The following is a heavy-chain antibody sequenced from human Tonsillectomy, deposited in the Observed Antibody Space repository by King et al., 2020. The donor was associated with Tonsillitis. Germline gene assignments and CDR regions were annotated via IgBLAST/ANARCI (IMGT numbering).Heavy chain of an antibody. CDR2: TYYSGSS. CDR1: GGSISTGDFS. D-gene: IGHD2-8*01. CDR3: ASGYCANGVCLDAFDI. V-gene: IGHV4-30-4*07. Sequence: QLQESGPGLVKPSQTLSLTCAVSGGSISTGDFSWTWIRQPPGKGLEWIGYTYYSGSSYYTPSHKSRLTISLDTSKNQFSLKLTSVTAADTAVYYCASGYCANGVCLDAFDIWGQGTMVTVSS. J-gene: IGHJ3*02.